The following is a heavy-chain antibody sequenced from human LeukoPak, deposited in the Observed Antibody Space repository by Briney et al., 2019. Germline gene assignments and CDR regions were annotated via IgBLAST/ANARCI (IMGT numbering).Heavy chain of an antibody. J-gene: IGHJ3*02. V-gene: IGHV3-21*01. CDR1: GFTFSTYS. CDR3: EAFYYDESGWGDASDM. Sequence: GGSLRLSCAASGFTFSTYSMNWVRQAPGKGLEWVSSISSSSTYIYYADSVKGRFTISRDNAKNSLYLQMNSLRAEDTAVYYCEAFYYDESGWGDASDMWGQGTMVTVSS. CDR2: ISSSSTYI. D-gene: IGHD3-16*01.